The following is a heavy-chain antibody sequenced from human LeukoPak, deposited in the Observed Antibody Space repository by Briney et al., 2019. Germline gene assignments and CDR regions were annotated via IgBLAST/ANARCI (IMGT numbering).Heavy chain of an antibody. J-gene: IGHJ3*02. CDR1: GGSISSYY. V-gene: IGHV4-59*08. D-gene: IGHD4-23*01. Sequence: SETLSLTCTVSGGSISSYYWSWIRQPPGKGLEWIGYIYYSGSTNYNPSLKSRVTISVDTSKNQFSLKLSSVTAADTAVYYCARHFYRERWLKRADAFDIWGQGTMVTVSS. CDR3: ARHFYRERWLKRADAFDI. CDR2: IYYSGST.